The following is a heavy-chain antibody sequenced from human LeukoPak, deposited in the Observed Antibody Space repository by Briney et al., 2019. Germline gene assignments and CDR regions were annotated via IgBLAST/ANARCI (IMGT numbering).Heavy chain of an antibody. J-gene: IGHJ5*01. CDR1: GFTFSRYD. Sequence: GGSLRLSCAASGFTFSRYDMHWVRRATGKGLEWISSIGTVGDTYYIGSVKGRLTISRENAKNSLYLQMNSLRAGDTAVYYCVRGGEIGFDSWGQGTLVTASS. V-gene: IGHV3-13*04. CDR2: IGTVGDT. CDR3: VRGGEIGFDS. D-gene: IGHD3-16*01.